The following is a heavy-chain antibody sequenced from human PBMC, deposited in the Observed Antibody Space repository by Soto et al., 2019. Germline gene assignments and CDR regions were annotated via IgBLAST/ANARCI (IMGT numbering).Heavy chain of an antibody. Sequence: ASVKVSCKASGYTFTSYAMHWVRQAPGQRLEWMGWIDAGNGNTKYSQKFQGRVTITRDTSASTAYMELSSLRSEDTAVYYCAREGYSYEGMDVWGQGTTVTVSS. D-gene: IGHD5-18*01. CDR2: IDAGNGNT. J-gene: IGHJ6*02. V-gene: IGHV1-3*01. CDR3: AREGYSYEGMDV. CDR1: GYTFTSYA.